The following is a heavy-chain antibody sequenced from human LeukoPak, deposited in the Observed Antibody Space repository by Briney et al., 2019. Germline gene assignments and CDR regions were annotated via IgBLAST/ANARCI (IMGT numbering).Heavy chain of an antibody. CDR1: GHTLTALS. Sequence: ASVKASCKVSGHTLTALSMHWVRQAPGKGLEWMGGFDPEDGETIYAQKFQGRVTMTEDTSTDTAYMELSSLRSEDTAVYYCATGDFDGPGPFDYWGQGTLVTVSS. D-gene: IGHD3-9*01. CDR3: ATGDFDGPGPFDY. J-gene: IGHJ4*02. V-gene: IGHV1-24*01. CDR2: FDPEDGET.